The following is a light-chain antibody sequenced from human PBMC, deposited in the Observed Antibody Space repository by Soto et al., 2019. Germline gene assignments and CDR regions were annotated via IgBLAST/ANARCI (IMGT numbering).Light chain of an antibody. CDR1: QRVYSN. Sequence: EILMTQSPDILSVSPGESATLSCRASQRVYSNLAWYQQRPGQAPRLLIYGASTRATGVPARFSGRGSGTEFTLTISSLQSEDSAVYYCQQYNNWWTFGQGTKVDI. CDR2: GAS. J-gene: IGKJ1*01. CDR3: QQYNNWWT. V-gene: IGKV3-15*01.